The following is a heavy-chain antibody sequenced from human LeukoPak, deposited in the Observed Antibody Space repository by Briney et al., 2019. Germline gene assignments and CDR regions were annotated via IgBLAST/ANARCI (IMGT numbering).Heavy chain of an antibody. CDR3: ARVPVYFGKGYFDS. Sequence: SETLSLTCSVSGGSINNRNYYWGWVRQPPGKGLEWIGHIYFGGSTFYNPALKSRLTMSIDMSKDQFSLNINSLGAADTAVYYCARVPVYFGKGYFDSWGRGTLVTVSS. CDR1: GGSINNRNYY. D-gene: IGHD2/OR15-2a*01. CDR2: IYFGGST. J-gene: IGHJ4*02. V-gene: IGHV4-39*01.